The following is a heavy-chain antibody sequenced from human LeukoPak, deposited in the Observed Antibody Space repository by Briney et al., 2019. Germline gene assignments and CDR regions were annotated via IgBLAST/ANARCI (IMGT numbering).Heavy chain of an antibody. CDR2: ISTYNGNT. V-gene: IGHV1-18*01. Sequence: GASVKVSCKASGYTFTSYGISWVRQAPGQGLEWMGWISTYNGNTNYAQKLQGRVTMTTDTSTSTAYMELRSLRSDDTAVYYCARDRRNMGATISDYWGQGTLVTVSS. CDR1: GYTFTSYG. CDR3: ARDRRNMGATISDY. D-gene: IGHD1-26*01. J-gene: IGHJ4*02.